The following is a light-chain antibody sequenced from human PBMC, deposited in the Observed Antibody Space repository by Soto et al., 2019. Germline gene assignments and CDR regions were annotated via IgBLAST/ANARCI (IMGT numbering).Light chain of an antibody. Sequence: DIQMTQSPSSLSASVGDRVIITCRASQGIRNDLAWYQQKPGKAPKRLIYSASSLQSGVPSRFSGSGSGAEFTLTISNLQPEDSATYYCLQHNIYPWTFGQGTKVEIK. V-gene: IGKV1-17*02. CDR3: LQHNIYPWT. J-gene: IGKJ1*01. CDR2: SAS. CDR1: QGIRND.